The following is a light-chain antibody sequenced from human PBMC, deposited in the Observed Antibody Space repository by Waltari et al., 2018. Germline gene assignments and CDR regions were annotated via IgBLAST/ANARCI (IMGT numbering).Light chain of an antibody. CDR2: NNN. Sequence: QSILTQPPSVSGTPGQSVTISCSGSSSNIGRNTVNWYQQLPGTAPKVLIDNNNRRPSGVPDRFSGATSGTAASLSISGLQSDDEADYYCAAWDDGVNGRGVFFGGGTKLTVL. J-gene: IGLJ2*01. CDR3: AAWDDGVNGRGVF. CDR1: SSNIGRNT. V-gene: IGLV1-44*01.